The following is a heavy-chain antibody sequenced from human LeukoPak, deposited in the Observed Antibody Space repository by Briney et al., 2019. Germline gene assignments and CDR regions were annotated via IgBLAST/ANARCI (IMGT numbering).Heavy chain of an antibody. J-gene: IGHJ4*02. Sequence: GGSLRLSCTASGFTFGDYAMSCVRQAPGKGLEWVGFIRSKAYGGTTEYAASVKGRFTISRDDSKSIAYLQMNSLKTEDTAVYYCTRDPAPAAGDYWGQGTLVTVSS. CDR2: IRSKAYGGTT. V-gene: IGHV3-49*04. CDR1: GFTFGDYA. CDR3: TRDPAPAAGDY. D-gene: IGHD6-13*01.